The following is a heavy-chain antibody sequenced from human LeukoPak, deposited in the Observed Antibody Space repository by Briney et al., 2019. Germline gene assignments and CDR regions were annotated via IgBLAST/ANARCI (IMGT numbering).Heavy chain of an antibody. V-gene: IGHV1-69*05. D-gene: IGHD4-17*01. J-gene: IGHJ3*02. CDR2: IIPIFGTT. Sequence: ASVKVSCKASGGTFSNYAISWVRQPPGQGLEWMGGIIPIFGTTNYAQKFQGRVTITTDESTGTAYMELSSLRSEDTAVYYCARDRATTVTKSFAFDIWGQGTMVTVSS. CDR1: GGTFSNYA. CDR3: ARDRATTVTKSFAFDI.